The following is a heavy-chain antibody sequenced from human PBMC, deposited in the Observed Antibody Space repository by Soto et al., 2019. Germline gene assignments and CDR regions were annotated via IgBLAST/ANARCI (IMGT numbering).Heavy chain of an antibody. Sequence: PSETLSLTCTVSGCSISSGGYYWSWIRQHPGKGLEWIGEINHSGSTNYNPSLKSRVTISVDTSKNQFSLKLSSVTAADTAVYYCAREKPYSSSWYHDYWGQGTLVTVSS. CDR3: AREKPYSSSWYHDY. J-gene: IGHJ4*02. D-gene: IGHD6-13*01. CDR1: GCSISSGGYY. CDR2: INHSGST. V-gene: IGHV4-39*07.